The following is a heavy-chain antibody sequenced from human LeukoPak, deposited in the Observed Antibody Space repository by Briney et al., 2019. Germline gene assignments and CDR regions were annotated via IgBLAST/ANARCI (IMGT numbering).Heavy chain of an antibody. Sequence: ASVKVSCKASGYTFTSYGISWVRQAPGQGLEWMGWISAYNGNTNYAQKLQGRVTMTRDTSTSTVYMELSSLRSEDTAVYYCARDGVHSGWYSDWGQGTLVTVSS. CDR3: ARDGVHSGWYSD. D-gene: IGHD6-19*01. J-gene: IGHJ4*02. CDR2: ISAYNGNT. CDR1: GYTFTSYG. V-gene: IGHV1-18*01.